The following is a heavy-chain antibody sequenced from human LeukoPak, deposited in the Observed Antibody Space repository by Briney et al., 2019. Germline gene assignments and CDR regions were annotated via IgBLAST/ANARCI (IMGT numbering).Heavy chain of an antibody. CDR2: INHSGRT. D-gene: IGHD6-19*01. CDR3: ASTGYSSGWQFDY. Sequence: PSETLSLTCAVYGGPFSGYYWNWIRQPPGKGLEWIGEINHSGRTNYNPSLKSRVTISVATSKNQFSLKLNSVTDADTAVYYCASTGYSSGWQFDYWGQGTLVTVSS. V-gene: IGHV4-34*01. J-gene: IGHJ4*02. CDR1: GGPFSGYY.